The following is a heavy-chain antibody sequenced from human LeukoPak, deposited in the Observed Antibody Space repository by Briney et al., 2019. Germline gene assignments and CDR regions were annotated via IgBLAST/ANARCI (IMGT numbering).Heavy chain of an antibody. CDR1: GFTFSSYG. CDR2: IKPDGSAQ. D-gene: IGHD3-22*01. CDR3: ANGGTYSSGP. J-gene: IGHJ5*02. V-gene: IGHV3-7*01. Sequence: GGSLRLSCAASGFTFSSYGMHWVRQAPGKGLEWVATIKPDGSAQYYVDSVKGRFTISRDNAKNSLFLQINSLRAEDTAVYYCANGGTYSSGPWGQGTLVTVSS.